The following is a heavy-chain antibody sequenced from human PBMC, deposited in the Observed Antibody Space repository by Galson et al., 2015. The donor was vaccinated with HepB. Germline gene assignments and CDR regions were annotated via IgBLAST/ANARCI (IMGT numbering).Heavy chain of an antibody. V-gene: IGHV1-3*01. CDR3: AAPAPRTAASSGYYGMDV. J-gene: IGHJ6*02. CDR2: INAGNDNT. Sequence: SVKVSCKASGYTFTTYAVHWVRQAPGQRLEWMGWINAGNDNTKYSQKFQGRVTITRDTSASTVYMELSGLRSEDTAVYYCAAPAPRTAASSGYYGMDVWGQGTTVTVSS. CDR1: GYTFTTYA. D-gene: IGHD6-25*01.